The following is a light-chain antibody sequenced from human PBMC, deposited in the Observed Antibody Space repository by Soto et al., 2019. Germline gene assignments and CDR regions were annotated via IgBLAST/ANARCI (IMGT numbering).Light chain of an antibody. Sequence: DIQMTQSPSTLSASVGDRVTITCRASQSISSWLAWYQQKPGNAPKLLIYDASSLESGVPSRFSGSGSGTEFTLTISSLQPDDFATYYCQQYNSYSGTFGQGTKVDIK. V-gene: IGKV1-5*01. CDR3: QQYNSYSGT. J-gene: IGKJ1*01. CDR2: DAS. CDR1: QSISSW.